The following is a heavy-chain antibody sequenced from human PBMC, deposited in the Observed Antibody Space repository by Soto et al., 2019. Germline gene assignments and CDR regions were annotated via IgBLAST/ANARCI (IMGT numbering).Heavy chain of an antibody. V-gene: IGHV4-38-2*02. J-gene: IGHJ4*02. CDR3: VRDFGDLHDFWSGSDY. D-gene: IGHD3-3*01. Sequence: SETLSLTCAVSGYSNNSGYYWGWIRQSPVKGLECIGSVFHSGATYSTPSLKTRLTISVDTSKNQFSLDLNAVTAADTAVYYCVRDFGDLHDFWSGSDYWGQAIPV. CDR1: GYSNNSGYY. CDR2: VFHSGAT.